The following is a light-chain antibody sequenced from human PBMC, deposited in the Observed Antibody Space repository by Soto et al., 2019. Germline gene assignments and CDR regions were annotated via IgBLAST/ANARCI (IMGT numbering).Light chain of an antibody. CDR2: GAS. Sequence: EIVMTQSPATLSVSPGERATLSCRASQTVNNNLAWYQQKPGQAPRLLIYGASARATGIPARFSGSGSGTEFTLTISSLQSEDFAVYYCQQYNNWPLTVGGGTKVEI. V-gene: IGKV3-15*01. CDR1: QTVNNN. J-gene: IGKJ4*01. CDR3: QQYNNWPLT.